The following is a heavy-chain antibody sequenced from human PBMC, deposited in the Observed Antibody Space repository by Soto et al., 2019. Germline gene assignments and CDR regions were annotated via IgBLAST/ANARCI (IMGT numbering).Heavy chain of an antibody. Sequence: PSETLSLTCTVSGGSISSSSYYWGWIRQPPGKGLEGIGRIYYSGRPYYNPSLKSRVTISVYTSKNQFSLKLCSVTAADTAVYYCARTYYDFWSGYYRYYYYYYGMDVWGQGTTVT. D-gene: IGHD3-3*01. CDR2: IYYSGRP. V-gene: IGHV4-39*01. CDR3: ARTYYDFWSGYYRYYYYYYGMDV. J-gene: IGHJ6*02. CDR1: GGSISSSSYY.